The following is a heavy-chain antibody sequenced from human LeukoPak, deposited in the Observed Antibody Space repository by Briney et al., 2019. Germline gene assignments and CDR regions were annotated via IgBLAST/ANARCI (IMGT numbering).Heavy chain of an antibody. D-gene: IGHD6-19*01. CDR3: ARNSAVATSRSWFDP. CDR2: AYYSGST. CDR1: DGSISNYY. V-gene: IGHV4-59*08. Sequence: SETLSLTCSVFDGSISNYYWSWIRQPPGKGLEWIGYAYYSGSTTYNPSLESRVTISVDTSKNQFSLKLTAVTAADTAVYYCARNSAVATSRSWFDPSRQGPLVTVSS. J-gene: IGHJ5*02.